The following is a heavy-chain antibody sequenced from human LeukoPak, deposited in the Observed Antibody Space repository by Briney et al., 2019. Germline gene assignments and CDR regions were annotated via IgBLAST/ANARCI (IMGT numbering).Heavy chain of an antibody. CDR2: IYYSGST. J-gene: IGHJ4*02. D-gene: IGHD3-16*02. CDR3: ARGRLRLRLGELSPIDY. CDR1: GGSISSGGYY. V-gene: IGHV4-31*03. Sequence: SETLSLTCTVSGGSISSGGYYWSWIRQHPGKGLEWIGYIYYSGSTYYNPSPKSRVTISVDTSKNQFSLKLSSVTAADTAVYYCARGRLRLRLGELSPIDYWGQGTLVTVSS.